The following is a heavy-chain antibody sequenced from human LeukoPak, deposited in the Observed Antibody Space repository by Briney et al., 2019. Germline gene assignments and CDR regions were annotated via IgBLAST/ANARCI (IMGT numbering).Heavy chain of an antibody. V-gene: IGHV3-23*01. CDR2: VTGSGADT. CDR1: GLTFSSYA. J-gene: IGHJ4*02. CDR3: AKAPS. Sequence: GGSLRLSCVASGLTFSSYAMTWVGQAPGMGLEWVSGVTGSGADTYYADSVKGRFTVSRDNSKNTLYLQMNSLRVEDTAVYYCAKAPSWGQGTLVTVSS.